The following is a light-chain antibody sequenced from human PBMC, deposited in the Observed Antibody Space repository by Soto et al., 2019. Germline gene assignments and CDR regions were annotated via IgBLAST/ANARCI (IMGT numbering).Light chain of an antibody. J-gene: IGLJ3*02. V-gene: IGLV2-14*03. CDR3: TSFTSSSTWV. Sequence: QSALTQPASVSGSPGQSITISCTGTSSDVGGYNYVSWFQQHPGKAPKLKIYEVSNRPSGVSNRFSGSKSGYTASLTISELQAEDEADYYCTSFTSSSTWVFGVGTKLTVL. CDR2: EVS. CDR1: SSDVGGYNY.